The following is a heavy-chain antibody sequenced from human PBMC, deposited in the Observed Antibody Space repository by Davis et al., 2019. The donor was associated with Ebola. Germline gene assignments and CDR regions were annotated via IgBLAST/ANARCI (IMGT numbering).Heavy chain of an antibody. V-gene: IGHV1-8*01. CDR1: GYTFTSYD. CDR2: MNPNSGNT. Sequence: ASVMVSCKASGYTFTSYDINWVRQPTGQGLEWMGWMNPNSGNTGYAQKFQGRVTMTRNTSISTAYMELSSLRSEDTAVYYCARVRYYYYGMDVWGQGTAVTVSS. J-gene: IGHJ6*02. CDR3: ARVRYYYYGMDV.